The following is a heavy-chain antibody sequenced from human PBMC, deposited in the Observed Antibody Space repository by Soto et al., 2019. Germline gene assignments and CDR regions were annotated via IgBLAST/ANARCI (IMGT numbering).Heavy chain of an antibody. Sequence: ASVKVSCKASGYTFTSYGISWVRQAPGQRLEWMGWINAGNGNTKYSQKFQGRVTITRDTSASTAYMELSSLRSEDTAVYYCARDGWFGELGADPWGQGTLVTVSS. CDR3: ARDGWFGELGADP. J-gene: IGHJ5*02. D-gene: IGHD3-10*01. CDR2: INAGNGNT. V-gene: IGHV1-3*01. CDR1: GYTFTSYG.